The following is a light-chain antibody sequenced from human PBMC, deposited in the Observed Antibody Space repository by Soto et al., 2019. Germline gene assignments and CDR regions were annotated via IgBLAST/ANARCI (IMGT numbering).Light chain of an antibody. CDR3: QQVKTYPRT. CDR2: GAS. J-gene: IGKJ4*01. Sequence: EIVLTQSPGTLSLSPGERATLFCRASQSVATSQLAWYQQKPGQAPRLLIGASSRATGVPDRFIASGSGTDFTLTISRLEPEDFATYYCQQVKTYPRTFGGGTKVEIK. CDR1: QSVATSQ. V-gene: IGKV3-20*01.